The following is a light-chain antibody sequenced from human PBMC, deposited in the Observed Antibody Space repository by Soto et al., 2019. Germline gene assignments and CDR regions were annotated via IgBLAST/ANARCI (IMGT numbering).Light chain of an antibody. J-gene: IGLJ2*01. CDR2: EVS. CDR1: SSDVGSYNL. V-gene: IGLV2-23*02. Sequence: SALTQPASVSGSPGQSITISCTGTSSDVGSYNLVSWYQQHPGKAPKLMIYEVSKRPSGVSNRFSGSKSGNTASLTISGLQTEDEADYYCCSYAGRDVVFGGGTKVTVL. CDR3: CSYAGRDVV.